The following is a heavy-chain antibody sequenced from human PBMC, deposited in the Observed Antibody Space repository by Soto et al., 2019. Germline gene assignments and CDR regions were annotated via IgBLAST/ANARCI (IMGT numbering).Heavy chain of an antibody. CDR1: GFTFSRHW. V-gene: IGHV3-74*01. D-gene: IGHD7-27*01. CDR2: IGPDGYRT. J-gene: IGHJ4*02. Sequence: EVQLVESGGALVQSGGSLRLSCAASGFTFSRHWMHWVRQAPGKGLSWVSHIGPDGYRTRDADSVKGRFIIYRNNAKNQLYLQMKNQRDVDMAVYYCVSDQHWAYDYWGPGILVTVSS. CDR3: VSDQHWAYDY.